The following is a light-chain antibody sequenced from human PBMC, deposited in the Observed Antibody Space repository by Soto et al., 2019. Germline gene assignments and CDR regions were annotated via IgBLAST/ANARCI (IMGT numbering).Light chain of an antibody. Sequence: DIQMTQSPSTLSASVGVRVTITCRASQSISSWLAWYQQKPGKAPKLLIYDASSLESGVPSRFSGSGSGTEFTLTISSLQPDDFATYYCQQYNSYSLTFGGGTKVDIK. CDR1: QSISSW. CDR3: QQYNSYSLT. CDR2: DAS. J-gene: IGKJ4*01. V-gene: IGKV1-5*01.